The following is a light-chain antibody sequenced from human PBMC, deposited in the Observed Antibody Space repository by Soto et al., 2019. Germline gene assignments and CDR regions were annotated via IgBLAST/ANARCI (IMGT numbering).Light chain of an antibody. CDR3: QQANSFPLT. Sequence: QVNKSPSTLSACIGDKVTLTCRASQSISSWLAWYQQKPGKAPKLLIYAASGLPSGVPSRFSGSGSGTDFTLTISSLQPEDFATYYCQQANSFPLTFAGVAKVDI. CDR2: AAS. J-gene: IGKJ4*01. V-gene: IGKV1-12*01. CDR1: QSISSW.